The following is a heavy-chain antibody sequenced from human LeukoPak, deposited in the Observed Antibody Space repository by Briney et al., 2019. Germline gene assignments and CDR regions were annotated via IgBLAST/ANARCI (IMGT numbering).Heavy chain of an antibody. CDR1: GFTFSSYA. D-gene: IGHD2-21*01. V-gene: IGHV3-23*01. CDR3: AKGTYYPNYYFDY. CDR2: ISGSGGST. Sequence: PGGSLRLSCVDSGFTFSSYAMSWVRQAPGKGLEWVSTISGSGGSTYYADSVKGRFTISRDNSKNTLYLQMNSLRAEDTAVYYCAKGTYYPNYYFDYWGLGTLVTVSS. J-gene: IGHJ4*02.